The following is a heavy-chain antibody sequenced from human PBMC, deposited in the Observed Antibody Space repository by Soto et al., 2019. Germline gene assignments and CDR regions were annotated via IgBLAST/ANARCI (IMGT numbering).Heavy chain of an antibody. V-gene: IGHV1-69*01. D-gene: IGHD3-3*01. CDR2: IIPIFGTA. Sequence: QVQLVQSGAEVKKSGSSVKVSCKASGGTFSSYAISWVRQAPGQGLEWMGGIIPIFGTANYAQKFQGRVTITADESTSTAYMELNSLRSEDTAVYYCARDAVWSGYSYGMDVWGQGTTVTVSS. J-gene: IGHJ6*02. CDR3: ARDAVWSGYSYGMDV. CDR1: GGTFSSYA.